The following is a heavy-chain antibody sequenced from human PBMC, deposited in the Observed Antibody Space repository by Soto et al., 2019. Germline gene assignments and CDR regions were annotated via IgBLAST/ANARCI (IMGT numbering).Heavy chain of an antibody. CDR3: ALRSMAVVPEY. CDR2: LYYGRSA. CDR1: GDSISSYY. D-gene: IGHD3-22*01. J-gene: IGHJ4*02. Sequence: QVQLQESGPGLVKPSETLSLTCAVSGDSISSYYCMWIRQPPGKGLESIGYLYYGRSADYNPSLKSRVTVSVDTSTNQCPLPLSSMTAADTAVYYCALRSMAVVPEYWGQGTLVTVSS. V-gene: IGHV4-59*01.